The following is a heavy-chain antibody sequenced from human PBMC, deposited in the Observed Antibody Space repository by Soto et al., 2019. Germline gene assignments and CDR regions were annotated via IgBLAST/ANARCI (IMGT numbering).Heavy chain of an antibody. CDR2: ISGSGGST. J-gene: IGHJ4*01. CDR3: AKSFDYDILTGSYPDDFDY. CDR1: GFTFSSYA. V-gene: IGHV3-23*01. D-gene: IGHD3-9*01. Sequence: GGSLRLSCAASGFTFSSYAMSWVRQAPGKGLEWVSAISGSGGSTYYADSVKGRFTISRDNSKNTLYLQMNSLRAEDTAVYYCAKSFDYDILTGSYPDDFDYWGHGTLVTVSS.